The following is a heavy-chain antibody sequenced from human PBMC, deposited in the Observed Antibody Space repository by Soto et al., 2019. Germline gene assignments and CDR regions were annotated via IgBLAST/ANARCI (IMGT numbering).Heavy chain of an antibody. CDR1: GFTFRRYG. D-gene: IGHD3-16*01. Sequence: LRLSCAASGFTFRRYGMHWVRQAPGKGLAWVAFIWHDGGNKFYAESVKGRFTISRDNSKNTLYLQMTSLSAEDTAMYYCARDGDVNTGFGKDYWGQGTLVTVPQ. V-gene: IGHV3-33*01. CDR3: ARDGDVNTGFGKDY. CDR2: IWHDGGNK. J-gene: IGHJ4*02.